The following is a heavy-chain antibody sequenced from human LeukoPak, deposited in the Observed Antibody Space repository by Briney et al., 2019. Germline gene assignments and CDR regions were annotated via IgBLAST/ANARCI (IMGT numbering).Heavy chain of an antibody. J-gene: IGHJ4*02. Sequence: GGSLRLSCAASGFTFSSYEMNWVCQAPGKGLEWVSYISSSGSTIYYADSVKGRFTISRDNAKNSLYLQMNSLRAEDTAVYYCASGNVWFGESLGVRWGQGTLVTVSS. CDR3: ASGNVWFGESLGVR. V-gene: IGHV3-48*03. CDR1: GFTFSSYE. D-gene: IGHD3-10*01. CDR2: ISSSGSTI.